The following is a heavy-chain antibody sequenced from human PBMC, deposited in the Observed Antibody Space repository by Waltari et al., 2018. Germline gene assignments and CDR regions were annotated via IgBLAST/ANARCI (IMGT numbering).Heavy chain of an antibody. CDR2: IIPIFGTA. J-gene: IGHJ6*02. CDR3: AAESTVYYGMDV. CDR1: GYTFTSYY. V-gene: IGHV1-69*01. Sequence: QVQLVQSGAEVKKPGASVKVSCKASGYTFTSYYMHWVRQAPGQGLEWMGGIIPIFGTANYAQKFQGRVTITTDESTSTAYMELSSLRSEDTAVYYCAAESTVYYGMDVWGQGTTVTVSS. D-gene: IGHD4-17*01.